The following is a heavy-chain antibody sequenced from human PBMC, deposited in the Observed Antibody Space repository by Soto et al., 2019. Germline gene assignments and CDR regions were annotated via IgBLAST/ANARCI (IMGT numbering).Heavy chain of an antibody. CDR2: ISAYNGNT. Sequence: QVQLVQSGAEVKKPGASVKVSCKASGYTFTSYGISWVRQAPGQGLEWMGWISAYNGNTNYAQKLQGRVTMTTDPNTSKANMEVGSLRSDDTAGYYCARGLRALEGGGSYFDYWGQGTLVTVSS. CDR3: ARGLRALEGGGSYFDY. J-gene: IGHJ4*02. D-gene: IGHD3-16*01. V-gene: IGHV1-18*01. CDR1: GYTFTSYG.